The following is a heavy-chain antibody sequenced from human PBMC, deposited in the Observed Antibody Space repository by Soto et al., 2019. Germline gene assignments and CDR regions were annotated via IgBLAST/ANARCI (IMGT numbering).Heavy chain of an antibody. D-gene: IGHD6-19*01. CDR2: MNPNSGGT. CDR1: GYTFIGYE. CDR3: VRGRIAVAGYHFDY. J-gene: IGHJ4*02. V-gene: IGHV1-2*02. Sequence: QVQLVQSGAEVKKPGASVKVSCKASGYTFIGYEMHWVRQAPGQGLEWMGWMNPNSGGTKNAQKFQGRVTMTRDTSISTAYMELSRLRSDDTAVYYCVRGRIAVAGYHFDYWGQGTLVTVSS.